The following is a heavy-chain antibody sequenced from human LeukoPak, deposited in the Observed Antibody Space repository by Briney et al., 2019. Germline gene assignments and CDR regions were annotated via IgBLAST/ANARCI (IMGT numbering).Heavy chain of an antibody. D-gene: IGHD5-12*01. V-gene: IGHV1-69*08. J-gene: IGHJ5*02. CDR2: IIAILDTA. CDR1: GGSFSGYS. Sequence: SVKVSCKASGGSFSGYSISWVRQAPGQGLEWMGRIIAILDTAHYAQKFQGRFTITADKSTTTVYMELSSLRSDDTAVYYCVRSGYDYDWFDPWGQGTLVTVSS. CDR3: VRSGYDYDWFDP.